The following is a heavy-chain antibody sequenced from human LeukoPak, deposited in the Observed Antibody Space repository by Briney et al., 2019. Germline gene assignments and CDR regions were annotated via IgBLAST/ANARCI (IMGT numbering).Heavy chain of an antibody. CDR2: IYYIGST. CDR1: GGSISKYF. V-gene: IGHV4-59*01. CDR3: ARDFRDGSGLAVSDM. Sequence: SETLSLTCTVPGGSISKYFWSWIRQPPGKGLEWIGYIYYIGSTYYNPSLKSRVTISLDTSKDQFSLKLNSVTASDTAVYYCARDFRDGSGLAVSDMWGQGTVVTVSS. D-gene: IGHD6-19*01. J-gene: IGHJ3*02.